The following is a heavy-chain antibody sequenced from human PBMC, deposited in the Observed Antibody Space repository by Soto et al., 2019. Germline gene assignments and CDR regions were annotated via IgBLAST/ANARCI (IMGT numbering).Heavy chain of an antibody. CDR2: SRNRANSYTT. V-gene: IGHV3-72*01. CDR1: GFTFSDHY. D-gene: IGHD6-13*01. J-gene: IGHJ4*02. CDR3: ARVTIAAAGIPPYYFVC. Sequence: GGSMRLSCAASGFTFSDHYMDWVRQAPGKGLEWVGRSRNRANSYTTEYAASVKGRFAISRDASKNSLYLQMNSLKTEDTAVYYRARVTIAAAGIPPYYFVCCGQGALSTVSS.